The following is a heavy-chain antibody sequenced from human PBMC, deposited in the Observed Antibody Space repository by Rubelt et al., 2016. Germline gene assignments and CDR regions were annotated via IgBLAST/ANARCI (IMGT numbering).Heavy chain of an antibody. CDR1: GGSFSAYY. D-gene: IGHD6-6*01. V-gene: IGHV4-34*01. J-gene: IGHJ4*02. Sequence: QVKLQQWGAGLLKPSETLSLTCTVYGGSFSAYYWSWIRQPPGKGPEWIGEINHSGGTNYNPSLKSRVTISVDTSKNQFPRKLTAVGAADTAVYYCARHPSTARLFDYWGQGTVVTVSS. CDR3: ARHPSTARLFDY. CDR2: INHSGGT.